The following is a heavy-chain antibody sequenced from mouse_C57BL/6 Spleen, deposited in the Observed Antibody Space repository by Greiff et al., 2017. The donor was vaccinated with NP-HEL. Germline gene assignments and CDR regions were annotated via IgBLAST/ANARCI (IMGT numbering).Heavy chain of an antibody. CDR2: ISSGGDYI. CDR1: GFTFSSYA. V-gene: IGHV5-9-1*02. J-gene: IGHJ1*03. CDR3: TREDWYFDV. Sequence: EVKVEESGEGLVKPGGSLKLSCAASGFTFSSYAMSWVRQTPEKRLEWVAYISSGGDYIYYADTVKGRFTISRDNARNTLYLQMRSLKSEDTAMYYCTREDWYFDVWGTGTTVTVSS.